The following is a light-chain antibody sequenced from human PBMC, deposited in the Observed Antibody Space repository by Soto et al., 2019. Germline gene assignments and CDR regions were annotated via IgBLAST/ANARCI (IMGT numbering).Light chain of an antibody. Sequence: QSVLTQPPSVSAAPGQKVTISCSGSSSNIGNNYVSWSQQLPGTAPKLLIYENNKRPSGIPGRFSGSKSGTSATLGITGLQTGDEADYYCGTWDSSLSTYVFGSGTKLTVL. CDR1: SSNIGNNY. V-gene: IGLV1-51*02. J-gene: IGLJ1*01. CDR2: ENN. CDR3: GTWDSSLSTYV.